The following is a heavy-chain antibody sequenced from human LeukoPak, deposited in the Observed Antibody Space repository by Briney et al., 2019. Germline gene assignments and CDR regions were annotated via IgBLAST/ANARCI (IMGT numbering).Heavy chain of an antibody. CDR2: IYYSGST. Sequence: PSETLSLTCTVSGTPINGYYWSWIRQPPGKGLEWIGYIYYSGSTNYNPSLKSRVTISVDTPKSQFSLKLNPVTAADTAVYYCARHGRYSGYDYGGPFDPWGQGTLVTVSS. V-gene: IGHV4-59*08. J-gene: IGHJ5*02. CDR3: ARHGRYSGYDYGGPFDP. D-gene: IGHD5-12*01. CDR1: GTPINGYY.